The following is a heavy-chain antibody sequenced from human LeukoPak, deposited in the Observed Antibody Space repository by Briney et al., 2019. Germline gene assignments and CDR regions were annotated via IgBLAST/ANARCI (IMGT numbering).Heavy chain of an antibody. CDR3: ARRIYWFRDYYMDV. CDR1: GGSISSGSYY. Sequence: SETLSLTCTVSGGSISSGSYYWSWIRQPAGKGLEWIGRIYTSGSTNYNPSLKSRVTISVDTSKNQFSLKLSSVTAADTAVYYCARRIYWFRDYYMDVWGKGTTVTISS. CDR2: IYTSGST. D-gene: IGHD3-10*01. J-gene: IGHJ6*03. V-gene: IGHV4-61*02.